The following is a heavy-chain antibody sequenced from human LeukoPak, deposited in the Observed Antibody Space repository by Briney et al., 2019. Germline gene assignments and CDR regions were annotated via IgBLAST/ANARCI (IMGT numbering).Heavy chain of an antibody. CDR3: ARVSFELYYMDV. V-gene: IGHV4-39*07. CDR2: IYYTGST. Sequence: PSETLSLTCTVSGGSISSSNYYWGWIRQSPGKDLEWVGTIYYTGSTYYNPSLRSRVTISVDTSKNQSSLKLTSVTAADTAVYYCARVSFELYYMDVWGKGTTVTVSS. J-gene: IGHJ6*03. CDR1: GGSISSSNYY. D-gene: IGHD1-26*01.